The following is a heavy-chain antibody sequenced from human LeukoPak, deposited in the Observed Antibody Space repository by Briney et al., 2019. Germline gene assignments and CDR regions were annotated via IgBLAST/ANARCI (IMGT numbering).Heavy chain of an antibody. CDR1: GGSFSGYY. D-gene: IGHD3-22*01. CDR2: INHSGST. CDR3: ASEPGSSGYLVY. Sequence: SSETLSLTCAVYGGSFSGYYWSWIRQPPGKGLEWIGEINHSGSTNYNPSLKSRVTVSVDTSKNQFSLKLSSVTAADTAVYYCASEPGSSGYLVYWGQGTLVTVSS. J-gene: IGHJ4*02. V-gene: IGHV4-34*01.